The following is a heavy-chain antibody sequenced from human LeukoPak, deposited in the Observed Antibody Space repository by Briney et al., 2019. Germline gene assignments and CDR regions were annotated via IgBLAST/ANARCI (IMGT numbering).Heavy chain of an antibody. Sequence: GGSLRLSCAASGFTFSSYEMNWVRQAPGKGLEWVSSISSSSSYIYYVDSVKGRFTISRDNAKNSLYLQMNSLRAEDTAVYYCARGQLYYDSSGFDYWGQGTLVTVSS. J-gene: IGHJ4*02. CDR3: ARGQLYYDSSGFDY. D-gene: IGHD3-22*01. CDR1: GFTFSSYE. V-gene: IGHV3-21*01. CDR2: ISSSSSYI.